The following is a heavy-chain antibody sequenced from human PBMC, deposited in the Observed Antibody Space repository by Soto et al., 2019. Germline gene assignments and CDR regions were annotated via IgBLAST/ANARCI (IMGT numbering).Heavy chain of an antibody. CDR3: ARRGRYRDIAVAGIRGHDAFDI. Sequence: SQTLSLTCAISGDRVSSNSAAWNWLRQSPSRGLEWLGRTYYRSKWYNDYAVSVKSRITINPDTSKNQFSLQLNSVTPEDTAVYYCARRGRYRDIAVAGIRGHDAFDIWGQGTMVTVSS. V-gene: IGHV6-1*01. J-gene: IGHJ3*02. CDR1: GDRVSSNSAA. D-gene: IGHD6-19*01. CDR2: TYYRSKWYN.